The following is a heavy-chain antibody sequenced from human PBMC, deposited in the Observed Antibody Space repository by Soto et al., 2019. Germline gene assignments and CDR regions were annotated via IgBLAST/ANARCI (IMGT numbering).Heavy chain of an antibody. CDR1: GGAISSGDYY. D-gene: IGHD3-10*01. V-gene: IGHV4-31*03. J-gene: IGHJ6*02. Sequence: QVQLQESGPGLVKPSQTLSLTCTVSGGAISSGDYYWSWIRQHPGKGLEWIGYIYYSGSTYYNPSLKSRVTISVDTSKNQFSLKLSSVTAAVTAVYYCARDVPPGRGSPNFYYYGLDVWGQGATVTVSS. CDR2: IYYSGST. CDR3: ARDVPPGRGSPNFYYYGLDV.